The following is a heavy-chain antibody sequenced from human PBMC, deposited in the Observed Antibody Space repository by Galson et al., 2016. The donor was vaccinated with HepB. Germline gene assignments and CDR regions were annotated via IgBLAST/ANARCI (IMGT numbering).Heavy chain of an antibody. CDR1: GFIFNNFA. D-gene: IGHD3-3*01. CDR2: ISGNGDSI. V-gene: IGHV3-23*01. Sequence: SLRLSCAASGFIFNNFAMTWVRQVPGKGLEWVSAISGNGDSIYYADSVRGRFTISRDNSKNTLFLQINSLRAEDTAVFYCAKDVHYDFWSALHNYFEYWGQGTLVTVSS. J-gene: IGHJ4*02. CDR3: AKDVHYDFWSALHNYFEY.